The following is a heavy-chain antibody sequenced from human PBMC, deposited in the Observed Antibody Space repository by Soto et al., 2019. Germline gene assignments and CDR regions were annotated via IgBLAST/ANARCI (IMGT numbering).Heavy chain of an antibody. D-gene: IGHD3-10*01. CDR2: ISTSGTYV. CDR3: ARVNYGSGSNQYWYFDL. J-gene: IGHJ2*01. V-gene: IGHV3-21*01. Sequence: EVQLVESGGGLVKPGGSLRLSCAASGFTFNTYNMNWVRQAPGKGLEWVSSISTSGTYVHYGDSVKGRFTISRDNAKNYLYLQMNRQRAEDTSVYYGARVNYGSGSNQYWYFDLWGRGTLVSVSS. CDR1: GFTFNTYN.